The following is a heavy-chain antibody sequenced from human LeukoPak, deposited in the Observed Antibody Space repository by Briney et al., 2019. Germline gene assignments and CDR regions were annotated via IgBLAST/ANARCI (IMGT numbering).Heavy chain of an antibody. V-gene: IGHV3-48*01. Sequence: GGSLRLSCAASGFTFSQYSMNWVRQAPGKGLEWVSHIRSSSETFYADSVKGRFTISRDNSKNTLYMQMNSLRAEDTAVYYCAKRETSTAGPAFDIWGQGTMVTVSS. CDR3: AKRETSTAGPAFDI. CDR1: GFTFSQYS. CDR2: IRSSSET. D-gene: IGHD6-19*01. J-gene: IGHJ3*02.